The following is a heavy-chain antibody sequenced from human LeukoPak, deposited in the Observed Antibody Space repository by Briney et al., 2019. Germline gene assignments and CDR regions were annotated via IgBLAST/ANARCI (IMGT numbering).Heavy chain of an antibody. Sequence: GESLKISCKGSGYSFTNYWIGWVRQMPGKGPEWMGIIYPGGSDTRYSPSFLGQVTISADKSISTAYLQWSSLKASDTAMYYCARAYCGGDCYSPYYFDYWGQGTLVTVSS. J-gene: IGHJ4*02. D-gene: IGHD2-21*02. CDR3: ARAYCGGDCYSPYYFDY. CDR2: IYPGGSDT. CDR1: GYSFTNYW. V-gene: IGHV5-51*01.